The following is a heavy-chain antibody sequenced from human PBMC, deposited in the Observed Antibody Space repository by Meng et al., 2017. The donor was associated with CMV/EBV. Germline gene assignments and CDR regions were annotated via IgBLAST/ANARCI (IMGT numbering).Heavy chain of an antibody. D-gene: IGHD2-2*01. V-gene: IGHV4-4*07. J-gene: IGHJ5*01. CDR1: GGSISSYY. CDR2: IYTSGST. CDR3: ARDLMTCSRTSCANWFDS. Sequence: LQESAPGLLKPSVTLPLTCTVSGGSISSYYWSWIRPPAGKGLEWIGRIYTSGSTNYNPSLKSRVTMSVDTSKNQFSLKLSSVTAADTAVYYCARDLMTCSRTSCANWFDSWGQGTLVTVSS.